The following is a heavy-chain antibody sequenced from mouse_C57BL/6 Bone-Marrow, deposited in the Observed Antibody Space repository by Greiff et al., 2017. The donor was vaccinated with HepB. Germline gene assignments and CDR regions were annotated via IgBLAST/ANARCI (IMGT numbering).Heavy chain of an antibody. Sequence: QVQLQQPGAELVMPGASVKLSCKASGYTFTSYWMHWVKQRPGQGLEWIGKIDPSDSYTNYNQKFKGKSTLTVDKSSSTAYMQLSSLTSEDSAVYYCARQGPLPSGCYAMDYWGQGTSVTVSS. CDR1: GYTFTSYW. CDR3: ARQGPLPSGCYAMDY. CDR2: IDPSDSYT. J-gene: IGHJ4*01. V-gene: IGHV1-69*01. D-gene: IGHD5-5*01.